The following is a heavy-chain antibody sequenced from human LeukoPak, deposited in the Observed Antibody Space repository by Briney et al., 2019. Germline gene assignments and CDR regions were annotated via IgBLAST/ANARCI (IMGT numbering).Heavy chain of an antibody. J-gene: IGHJ4*02. V-gene: IGHV1-24*01. CDR2: FDPEDGET. CDR1: GYTVTELS. CDR3: AVYYYDSSGYFYFDY. Sequence: ASVKVSCKVSGYTVTELSMHWVRQAPGKGLEWMGGFDPEDGETIYAQKFQGRVTMTEDTSTDTAYMELSSLRSDDTAVYYCAVYYYDSSGYFYFDYWGLGTLVTVSS. D-gene: IGHD3-22*01.